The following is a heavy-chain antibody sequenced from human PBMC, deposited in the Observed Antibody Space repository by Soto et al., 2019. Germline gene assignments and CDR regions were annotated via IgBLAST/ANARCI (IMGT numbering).Heavy chain of an antibody. J-gene: IGHJ4*02. CDR1: GGYFSGYY. CDR2: INHSGST. CDR3: AREISGPSDY. Sequence: SATQSLTYTVYGGYFSGYYWSWIRQPPGKGLEWIGEINHSGSTNYNPSLKSRVTISVDTSKNQFSLKLSSVTAADTAVYYCAREISGPSDYWGQGTLVTVSS. V-gene: IGHV4-34*01.